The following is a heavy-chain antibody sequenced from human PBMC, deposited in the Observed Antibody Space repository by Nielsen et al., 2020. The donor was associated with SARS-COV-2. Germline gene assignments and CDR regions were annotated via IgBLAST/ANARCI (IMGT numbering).Heavy chain of an antibody. V-gene: IGHV3-30-3*01. CDR1: GFTFSSYA. J-gene: IGHJ5*02. CDR2: ISYDGSNK. Sequence: GESLKISCAASGFTFSSYAMHWVRQAPGKGLEWVAVISYDGSNKYYADSVKGRFTISRDNSKNTLYLQMNSLRAEDTAVYYCARSIAVASRKPRSWFDPWGQGTLVTVSS. CDR3: ARSIAVASRKPRSWFDP. D-gene: IGHD6-19*01.